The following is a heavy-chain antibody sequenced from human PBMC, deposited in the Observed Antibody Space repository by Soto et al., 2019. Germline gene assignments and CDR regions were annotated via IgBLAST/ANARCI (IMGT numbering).Heavy chain of an antibody. V-gene: IGHV3-15*07. CDR3: ARDGINGNGVFDWFDP. D-gene: IGHD3-3*01. CDR1: GLTVTNAW. CDR2: IKSEADGSPDQT. J-gene: IGHJ5*02. Sequence: GGSLRLSCTASGLTVTNAWMNWVRQSPGKRLEWVGLIKSEADGSPDQTYYADSVKGRFTISRDNSKSTVYMHMNSLRAEDTAMYYCARDGINGNGVFDWFDPWGQGTLVTVSS.